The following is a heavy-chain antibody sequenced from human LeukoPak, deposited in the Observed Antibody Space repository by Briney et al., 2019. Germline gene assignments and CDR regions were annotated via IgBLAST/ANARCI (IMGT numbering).Heavy chain of an antibody. CDR1: GFTVSSNY. D-gene: IGHD3-10*01. J-gene: IGHJ4*02. CDR3: ARGRGFTMVRGVFDY. CDR2: IYSGGST. Sequence: GSLRLSCAASGFTVSSNYMSWVRQAPGKGLEWVSVIYSGGSTYYADSVKGRFTISRDNSKNTLYLQMNSLRAEDTAVYYCARGRGFTMVRGVFDYWGQGTLVTVSS. V-gene: IGHV3-66*01.